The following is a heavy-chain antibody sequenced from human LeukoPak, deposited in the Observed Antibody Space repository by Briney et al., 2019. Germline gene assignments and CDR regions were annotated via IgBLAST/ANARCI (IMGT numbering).Heavy chain of an antibody. V-gene: IGHV1-8*01. CDR1: GYTFTSYD. J-gene: IGHJ4*02. Sequence: ASVKVSCKASGYTFTSYDMNWVRQATGQGLEWMGWMNPNSGNTGYAQKFQGRVTMTRNTSISTAYMELSSLRSEDTAVYYCARRLMVRGVYDYWGQGTLVTVSS. CDR2: MNPNSGNT. CDR3: ARRLMVRGVYDY. D-gene: IGHD3-10*01.